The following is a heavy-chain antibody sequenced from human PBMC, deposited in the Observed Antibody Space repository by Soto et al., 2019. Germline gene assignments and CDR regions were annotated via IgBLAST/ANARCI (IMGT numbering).Heavy chain of an antibody. CDR2: ISSNGGST. J-gene: IGHJ4*02. Sequence: PGGSLRLSCSDSGFTFSSYAMHWVRQAPWKGLEYVSAISSNGGSTYYADSVKGRFTISRDNSKNTLYLQMSSLRAEDTAVYYCVKALRYFDWLPDFDYWGQGTLVTVSS. V-gene: IGHV3-64D*06. CDR1: GFTFSSYA. CDR3: VKALRYFDWLPDFDY. D-gene: IGHD3-9*01.